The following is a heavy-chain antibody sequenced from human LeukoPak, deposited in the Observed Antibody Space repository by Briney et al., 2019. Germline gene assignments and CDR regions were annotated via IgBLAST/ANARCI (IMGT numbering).Heavy chain of an antibody. J-gene: IGHJ4*02. CDR3: ASTVVPAAMDY. Sequence: SQTLSLTCTVSGGSISSGGYYWSWIRQPPGKGLEWIGYIYHSGSTYYNPSLKSRVTISVDRSKNQFSLKLSSVTAADTAVYYCASTVVPAAMDYWGQGTLVTVSS. CDR1: GGSISSGGYY. CDR2: IYHSGST. V-gene: IGHV4-30-2*01. D-gene: IGHD2-2*01.